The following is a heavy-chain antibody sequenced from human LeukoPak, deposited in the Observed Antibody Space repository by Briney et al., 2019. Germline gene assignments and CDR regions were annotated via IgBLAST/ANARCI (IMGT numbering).Heavy chain of an antibody. CDR2: IIPIFGTA. CDR1: GGTFISYA. Sequence: SVKVSCKASGGTFISYAISWVRQAPGQGLEWMGGIIPIFGTANYAQKFQGRVTITADKSTSTAYMELSSLRSEDTAVYYCARHIAAASYFDYWAREPWSPSPQ. D-gene: IGHD6-13*01. V-gene: IGHV1-69*06. J-gene: IGHJ4*02. CDR3: ARHIAAASYFDY.